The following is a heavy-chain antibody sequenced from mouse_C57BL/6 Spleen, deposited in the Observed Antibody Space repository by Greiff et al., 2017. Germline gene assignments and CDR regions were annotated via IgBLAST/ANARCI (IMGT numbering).Heavy chain of an antibody. CDR3: ARKMGGNYEYYYAMDY. CDR2: IWSGGST. CDR1: GFSLTSYG. Sequence: QVQLQQSGPGLVQPSQSLSITCTVSGFSLTSYGVHWVRQSPGKGLEWLGVIWSGGSTDYNAAFISRLSISKDNSKSQVFFKMNSLQADDTAIYYCARKMGGNYEYYYAMDYWGQGTSVTVSS. D-gene: IGHD2-1*01. J-gene: IGHJ4*01. V-gene: IGHV2-2*01.